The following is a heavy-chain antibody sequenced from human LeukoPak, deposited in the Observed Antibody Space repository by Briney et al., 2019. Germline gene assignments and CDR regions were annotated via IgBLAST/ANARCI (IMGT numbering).Heavy chain of an antibody. CDR2: IYYSGST. D-gene: IGHD3-10*01. CDR3: ARGGFREFDS. V-gene: IGHV4-59*01. CDR1: GGSISIYY. Sequence: SETLSLTCTVSGGSISIYYWSWVRQPPGKGLEWIGYIYYSGSTNYNPSLKSRVTISVDTSKNQFSLKLSSVTAADTAVYYCARGGFREFDSWGQGTLVIVSS. J-gene: IGHJ4*02.